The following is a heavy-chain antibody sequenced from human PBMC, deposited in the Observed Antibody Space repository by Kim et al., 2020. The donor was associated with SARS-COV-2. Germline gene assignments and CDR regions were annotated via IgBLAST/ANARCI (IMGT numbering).Heavy chain of an antibody. J-gene: IGHJ4*02. D-gene: IGHD1-26*01. CDR2: IKQDGSEK. CDR3: ARGTQWEPNFDY. Sequence: GGSLRLSCAASGFTFISYWMTWVRQAPGKGLEWVANIKQDGSEKYYVDSVKGRFTISKDNAKNSLYLQMNSLRVEDTAVYYCARGTQWEPNFDYWGQGTLVTVSS. V-gene: IGHV3-7*01. CDR1: GFTFISYW.